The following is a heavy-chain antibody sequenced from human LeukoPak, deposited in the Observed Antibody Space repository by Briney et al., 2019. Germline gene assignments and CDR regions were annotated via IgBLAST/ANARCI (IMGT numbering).Heavy chain of an antibody. D-gene: IGHD2-2*01. V-gene: IGHV1-18*01. CDR3: ARCGIVVVPAAGKADYYYYYMDV. CDR1: GYTFTSYD. J-gene: IGHJ6*03. Sequence: ASVKVSCKASGYTFTSYDINWVRQATGQGLEWMGWISAYYGNTTYAQKFQGRVTMTTDTSTSTAYMELRSLRSDDTAVYYCARCGIVVVPAAGKADYYYYYMDVWGKGTTVTVSS. CDR2: ISAYYGNT.